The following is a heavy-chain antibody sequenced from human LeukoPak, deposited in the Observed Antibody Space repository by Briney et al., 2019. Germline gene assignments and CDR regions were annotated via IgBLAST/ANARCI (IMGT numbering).Heavy chain of an antibody. D-gene: IGHD3-22*01. Sequence: SSETLSLTCAVYGGSFSGYYWSWIRQPPGKGLEWIGEINHSGSTNYNPSLKSRVTISVDTSKNQSSLKLSSVTAADTAVYYCARALLIHYYDSSGFFQHWGQGTLVTVSS. CDR2: INHSGST. CDR1: GGSFSGYY. J-gene: IGHJ1*01. CDR3: ARALLIHYYDSSGFFQH. V-gene: IGHV4-34*01.